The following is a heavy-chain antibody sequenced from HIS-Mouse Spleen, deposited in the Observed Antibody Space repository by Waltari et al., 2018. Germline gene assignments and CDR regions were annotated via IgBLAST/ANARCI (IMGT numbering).Heavy chain of an antibody. Sequence: QVTLRESGPALVKPTQTLTLTCTFSGFSLSTSGMCVSWIRQPPGNALDWLARIDWDDDKYYSTSLKTRLTISKDTSKNQVVLTMTNMDPVDTATYYCARIAEGYSSGWYAFDYWGQGTLVTVSS. V-gene: IGHV2-70*15. J-gene: IGHJ4*02. D-gene: IGHD6-19*01. CDR2: IDWDDDK. CDR3: ARIAEGYSSGWYAFDY. CDR1: GFSLSTSGMC.